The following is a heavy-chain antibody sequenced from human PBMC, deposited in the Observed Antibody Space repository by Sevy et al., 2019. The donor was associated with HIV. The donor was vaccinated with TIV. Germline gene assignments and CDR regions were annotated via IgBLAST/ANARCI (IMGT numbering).Heavy chain of an antibody. Sequence: GGSLRLSCAVSGFTFNNAWMNWVRQAPGTGLQWVGLIKSKIDGETTDYAAPVKGRFTISRDDSKNTLYLQMNSLKIEDKAVYYCATAHGYYVSAPFDYWGPGTLVTVSS. CDR1: GFTFNNAW. V-gene: IGHV3-15*01. D-gene: IGHD3-10*02. CDR3: ATAHGYYVSAPFDY. CDR2: IKSKIDGETT. J-gene: IGHJ4*02.